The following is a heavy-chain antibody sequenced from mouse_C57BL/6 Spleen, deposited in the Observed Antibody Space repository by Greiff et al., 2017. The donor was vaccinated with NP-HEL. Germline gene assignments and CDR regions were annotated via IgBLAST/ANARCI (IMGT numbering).Heavy chain of an antibody. Sequence: VQLQQSGPVLVKPGASVKMSCKASGYTFTDYYMNWVKQSHGKSLEWIGVINPYNGGTSYNQKFKGKAILTVDKSSSTAYMELNSLTSEDSAVYYCARSIDGSKGYWGQGTTLTVSS. D-gene: IGHD2-3*01. CDR3: ARSIDGSKGY. CDR2: INPYNGGT. V-gene: IGHV1-19*01. J-gene: IGHJ2*01. CDR1: GYTFTDYY.